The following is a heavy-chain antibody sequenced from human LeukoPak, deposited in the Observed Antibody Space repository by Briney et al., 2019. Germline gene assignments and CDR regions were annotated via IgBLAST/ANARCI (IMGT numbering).Heavy chain of an antibody. CDR3: ARELDTAMPRGWFDP. J-gene: IGHJ5*02. Sequence: SQTLSLTCAISGDSVSSNSAAWNWIRQSPSRGLEWLGRTYYRSKWYNDYAVSVKSRITLNPDTSKNQFSLQLNSVTPEDTAVYYCARELDTAMPRGWFDPWGQGTLVTVSS. D-gene: IGHD5-18*01. CDR2: TYYRSKWYN. V-gene: IGHV6-1*01. CDR1: GDSVSSNSAA.